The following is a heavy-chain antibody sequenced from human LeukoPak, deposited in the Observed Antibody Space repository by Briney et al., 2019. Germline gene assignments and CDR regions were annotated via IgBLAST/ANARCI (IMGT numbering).Heavy chain of an antibody. CDR3: ARVGLRFGNSPFDY. V-gene: IGHV3-21*01. J-gene: IGHJ4*02. D-gene: IGHD3-10*01. CDR2: ITSSSTYT. Sequence: KAGGSLRLSCAASGFSFSSYNMNWVRQTPGKGLEWVSSITSSSTYTFYADSVKGRFTISRDNARNSLYLQMNSLRAEDTAVYYCARVGLRFGNSPFDYWGQGTLVTVSS. CDR1: GFSFSSYN.